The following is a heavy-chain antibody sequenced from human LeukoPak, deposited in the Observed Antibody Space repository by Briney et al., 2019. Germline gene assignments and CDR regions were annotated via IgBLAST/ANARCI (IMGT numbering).Heavy chain of an antibody. J-gene: IGHJ5*02. CDR3: ARGYSSSWYSRALPLNWFDP. CDR1: GGSISSHY. CDR2: IYYSGST. D-gene: IGHD6-13*01. Sequence: PSETLSLTCTVSGGSISSHYWSWIRQPPGKGLEWIGYIYYSGSTNYNPSLKSRVTISVDTSKNQFSLKLSSVTAADTAVYYCARGYSSSWYSRALPLNWFDPWGQGTLVTVSS. V-gene: IGHV4-59*11.